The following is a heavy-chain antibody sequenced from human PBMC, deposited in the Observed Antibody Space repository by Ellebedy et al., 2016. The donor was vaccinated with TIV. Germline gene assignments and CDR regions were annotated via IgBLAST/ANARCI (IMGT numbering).Heavy chain of an antibody. CDR3: ARAIDSSSAEYFQH. Sequence: GGSLRLSCAASGFTFSSYSMNWVRQAPGKGLEWVSSISSSSSYIYYADSVKGRFTISRDNAKNSLYLQMNSLRAEDTAVYYCARAIDSSSAEYFQHWGQGTLVTVSS. V-gene: IGHV3-21*04. CDR1: GFTFSSYS. CDR2: ISSSSSYI. J-gene: IGHJ1*01. D-gene: IGHD6-13*01.